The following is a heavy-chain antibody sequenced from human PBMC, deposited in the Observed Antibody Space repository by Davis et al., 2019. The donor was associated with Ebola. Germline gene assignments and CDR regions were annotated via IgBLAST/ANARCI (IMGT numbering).Heavy chain of an antibody. V-gene: IGHV3-23*01. J-gene: IGHJ6*02. CDR3: ARDETVTTSLFYYYYGMDV. Sequence: GESLKISCTASGFTFGDYAMSWVRQAPGKGLEWVSAISGSGGSTYYADSVKGRFTISRDNSKNTLYLQMNSLRAEDTAVYYCARDETVTTSLFYYYYGMDVWGQGTTVTVSS. CDR2: ISGSGGST. CDR1: GFTFGDYA. D-gene: IGHD4-17*01.